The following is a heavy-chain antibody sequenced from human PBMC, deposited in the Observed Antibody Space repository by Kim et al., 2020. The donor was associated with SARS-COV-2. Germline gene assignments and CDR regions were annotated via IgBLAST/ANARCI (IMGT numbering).Heavy chain of an antibody. CDR3: AKDLDYCSGGSCFGDAFDI. D-gene: IGHD2-15*01. CDR1: GFTFSSYA. V-gene: IGHV3-23*01. CDR2: ISGSGGST. Sequence: GGSLRLSCAASGFTFSSYAMSWVRQAPGKGLEWVSAISGSGGSTYYADSVKGRFTISIDNSKNTLYMQMNSLRAEDTAVYYCAKDLDYCSGGSCFGDAFDIWGQGTMFTVSS. J-gene: IGHJ3*02.